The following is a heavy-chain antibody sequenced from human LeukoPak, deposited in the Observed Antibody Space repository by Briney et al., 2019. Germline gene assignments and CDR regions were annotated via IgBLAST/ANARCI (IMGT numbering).Heavy chain of an antibody. CDR3: ARAAPWFYYYYYMDV. D-gene: IGHD3-22*01. J-gene: IGHJ6*03. CDR2: INPNSGNT. V-gene: IGHV1-8*03. Sequence: GASVKVSCKTSGYTFTGYYMHWVRQAPGQGLEWMGWINPNSGNTGYAQKFQGRVTITRNTSISTAYMELSSLRSEDTAVYYCARAAPWFYYYYYMDVWGKGTTVTVSS. CDR1: GYTFTGYY.